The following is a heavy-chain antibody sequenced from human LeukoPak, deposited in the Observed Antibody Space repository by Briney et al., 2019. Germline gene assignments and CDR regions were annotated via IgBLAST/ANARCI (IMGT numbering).Heavy chain of an antibody. CDR2: IYYSGST. D-gene: IGHD4-23*01. CDR1: AGSPARGGYY. Sequence: PSQRMSLASTVSAGSPARGGYYWSRILQHPWTGLDWIAHIYYSGSTYYNSSVKSRFTISVDPAQNTFSLKLSAVTAPDSTGYYCAREHYGGNLDGNDAFDLWRQGTMVTVSS. V-gene: IGHV4-31*03. J-gene: IGHJ3*01. CDR3: AREHYGGNLDGNDAFDL.